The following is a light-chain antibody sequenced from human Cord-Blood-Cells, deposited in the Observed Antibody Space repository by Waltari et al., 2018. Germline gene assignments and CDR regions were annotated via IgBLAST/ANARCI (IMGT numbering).Light chain of an antibody. Sequence: QSVLTQPPSVSGAPGQRVTLSCTGSSSNIGAGYDVHWYQQLPGTAPNLLIYGNSNRPSGVPDRFSGSKSGTSASLAITGLQAEDEADYYCQSYDSSLSGWVFGGGTKLTVL. V-gene: IGLV1-40*01. J-gene: IGLJ3*02. CDR1: SSNIGAGYD. CDR2: GNS. CDR3: QSYDSSLSGWV.